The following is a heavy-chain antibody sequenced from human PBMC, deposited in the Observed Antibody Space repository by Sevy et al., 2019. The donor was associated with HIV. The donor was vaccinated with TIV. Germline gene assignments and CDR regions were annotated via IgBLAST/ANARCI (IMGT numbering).Heavy chain of an antibody. CDR2: IYYIGST. V-gene: IGHV4-39*01. J-gene: IGHJ4*02. Sequence: SETLSLTCAVSGGSVSSGIYYWGWIRQPPGKGLEWIGSIYYIGSTDYNPSLKSRVTISVDTSKNQFSLKLSSVTAADTAVYYCARLTSHSTIFGESMIDYWGLGTLVTVSS. CDR3: ARLTSHSTIFGESMIDY. CDR1: GGSVSSGIYY. D-gene: IGHD3-3*01.